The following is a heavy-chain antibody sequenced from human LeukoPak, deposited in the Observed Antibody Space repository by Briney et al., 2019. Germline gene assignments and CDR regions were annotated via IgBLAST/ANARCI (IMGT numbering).Heavy chain of an antibody. V-gene: IGHV3-33*01. CDR3: VRGVGVSRFNYFDP. CDR2: IWYDASSK. CDR1: GFTFSSFG. Sequence: PGGSLRLSCAASGFTFSSFGMHWVRQAPGKGLEWVAVIWYDASSKYYADSVKGRFTISRDNSKNTLFLQMNSLRDDDTAVYYCVRGVGVSRFNYFDPWGQGTLVIVSS. J-gene: IGHJ5*02. D-gene: IGHD6-13*01.